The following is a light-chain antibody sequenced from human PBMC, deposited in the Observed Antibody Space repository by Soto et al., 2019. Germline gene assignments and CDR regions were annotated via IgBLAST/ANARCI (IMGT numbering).Light chain of an antibody. Sequence: DIVMTQSPLSLPVTPGEPASISCRSSQSLLHSNGFLFLDWYLQKPGQSPQLLIYLGSNRASGVPDRFSGSGSGTDFTLTISRVEADDVGVYYCMQALQTPRTFGQGTKLEIK. CDR3: MQALQTPRT. CDR2: LGS. V-gene: IGKV2-28*01. J-gene: IGKJ2*01. CDR1: QSLLHSNGFLF.